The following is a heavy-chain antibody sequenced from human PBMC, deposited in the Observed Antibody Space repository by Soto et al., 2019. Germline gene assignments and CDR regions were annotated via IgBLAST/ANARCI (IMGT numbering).Heavy chain of an antibody. CDR3: AGLGYCSGGSCYSRYSSGWYYFDY. CDR2: ICSGGST. Sequence: GGSLRLSCAASGFTVSSNYMSWVRQAPGKGLEWVSVICSGGSTYYADSVKGRFTISRHNSKNTLYLQMNSLRAEDTAVYYCAGLGYCSGGSCYSRYSSGWYYFDYWGQGTLVTVSS. V-gene: IGHV3-53*04. D-gene: IGHD2-15*01. CDR1: GFTVSSNY. J-gene: IGHJ4*02.